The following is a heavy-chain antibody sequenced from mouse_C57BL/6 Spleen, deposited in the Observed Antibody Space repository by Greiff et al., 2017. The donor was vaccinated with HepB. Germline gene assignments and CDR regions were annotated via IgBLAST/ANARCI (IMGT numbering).Heavy chain of an antibody. D-gene: IGHD2-3*01. CDR1: GYSITSGYY. Sequence: ESGPGLVKPSQSLSLTCSVTGYSITSGYYWNWIRQFPGNKLEWMGYISYDGSNNYNPSLKNRISITRDTSKNQFFLKLNSVTTEDTATYYCAREIYDGYYGYWGQGTTLTVSS. V-gene: IGHV3-6*01. CDR2: ISYDGSN. CDR3: AREIYDGYYGY. J-gene: IGHJ2*01.